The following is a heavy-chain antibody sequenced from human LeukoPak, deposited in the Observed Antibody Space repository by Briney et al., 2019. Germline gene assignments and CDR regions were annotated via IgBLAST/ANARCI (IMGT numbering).Heavy chain of an antibody. CDR3: ARAGVSSSSSWYFDY. D-gene: IGHD6-13*01. CDR2: ISSSSSYI. J-gene: IGHJ4*02. V-gene: IGHV3-21*01. Sequence: PGGSLRLSCAASGFTFSSYSMNWVRQAPGRGLEWVSSISSSSSYIYYADSVKGRFTISRDNAKNSLYLQMNSLRAEDTAVYYCARAGVSSSSSWYFDYWGQGTLVTASS. CDR1: GFTFSSYS.